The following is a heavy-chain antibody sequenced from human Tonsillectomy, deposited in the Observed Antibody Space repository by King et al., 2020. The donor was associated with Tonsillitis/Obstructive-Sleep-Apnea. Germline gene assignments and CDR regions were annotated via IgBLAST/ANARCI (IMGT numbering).Heavy chain of an antibody. CDR2: INTNTGNP. Sequence: VQLVESGSELKKPGASVKVSCKASGYTFTSYAMNWVRQAPGQGLEWMGWINTNTGNPTYAQGFTGRFVFSLDTSVSTAYLQISSLKAEDTAVYYCARAVSTYYDFWRGATRANWFDPWGQGTLVSVSS. J-gene: IGHJ5*02. V-gene: IGHV7-4-1*02. CDR1: GYTFTSYA. CDR3: ARAVSTYYDFWRGATRANWFDP. D-gene: IGHD3-3*01.